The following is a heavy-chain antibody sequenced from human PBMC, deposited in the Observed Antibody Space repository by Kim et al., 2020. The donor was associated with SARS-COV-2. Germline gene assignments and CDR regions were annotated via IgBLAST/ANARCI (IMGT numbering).Heavy chain of an antibody. CDR2: ISGSGGST. Sequence: GGSLRLSCAASGFTFSSYAMSWVRQAPGKGLEWVSAISGSGGSTYYADSVKGRFTISRDNSKNTLYLQMNSLRAEDTAVYYCAKDMEYQREYYYYGMDVWGQGTTVTVSS. J-gene: IGHJ6*02. CDR1: GFTFSSYA. CDR3: AKDMEYQREYYYYGMDV. D-gene: IGHD2-2*01. V-gene: IGHV3-23*01.